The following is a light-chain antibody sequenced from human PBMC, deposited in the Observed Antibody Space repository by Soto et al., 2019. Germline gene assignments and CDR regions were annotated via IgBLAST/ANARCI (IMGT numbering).Light chain of an antibody. CDR3: QHYGSSPET. V-gene: IGKV3-20*01. CDR1: QSVSSN. J-gene: IGKJ1*01. Sequence: EIVMTQSPATLSVSPGERATLSCRASQSVSSNLAWYKQTPGQAPRLLSYGASSRATGIPDRFSGSGSGTEFTLTISRLEPEDFAVYYCQHYGSSPETFGQGTKVDIK. CDR2: GAS.